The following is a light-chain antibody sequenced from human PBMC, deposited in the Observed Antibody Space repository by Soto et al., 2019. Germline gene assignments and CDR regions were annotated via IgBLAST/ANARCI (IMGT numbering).Light chain of an antibody. CDR2: LKSDGSH. CDR1: SGHNTYS. Sequence: QPVLTQSPSASASLGASVKLTCTLNSGHNTYSIAWHQQQPEKGPRFLMKLKSDGSHSRGVGIPDRFSVSSSGAERYLTTSRLKSEDEADYYWQTCGTGIQVFGGGTKLTVL. V-gene: IGLV4-69*01. CDR3: QTCGTGIQV. J-gene: IGLJ2*01.